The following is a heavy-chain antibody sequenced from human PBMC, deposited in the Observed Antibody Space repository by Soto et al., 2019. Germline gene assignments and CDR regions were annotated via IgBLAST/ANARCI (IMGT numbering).Heavy chain of an antibody. CDR1: GFTFSRYG. J-gene: IGHJ4*02. CDR2: IWYDGSNK. V-gene: IGHV3-33*01. D-gene: IGHD3-22*01. Sequence: PGGSLRLSCAASGFTFSRYGMHWVRQAPGKGLEWVAVIWYDGSNKWYADSVKGRFTISRDNSKNTLYLQMNTLRAEDTAVYYCARGSSGPQSGFDYWGQGTLVTVSS. CDR3: ARGSSGPQSGFDY.